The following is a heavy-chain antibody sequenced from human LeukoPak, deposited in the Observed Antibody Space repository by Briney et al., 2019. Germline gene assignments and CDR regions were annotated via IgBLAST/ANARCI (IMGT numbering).Heavy chain of an antibody. CDR2: IRGGTVST. Sequence: GGSLRLSCAASGFTFSSYSMNWVRQAPGKGLEWVSSIRGGTVSTYYADSVKGRFTISRDNSKNTLYLQMNSLRAEDTAVYYCAKDWYEGSRSYFDYWGQGTLVTVSS. D-gene: IGHD3-10*01. CDR3: AKDWYEGSRSYFDY. J-gene: IGHJ4*02. CDR1: GFTFSSYS. V-gene: IGHV3-23*01.